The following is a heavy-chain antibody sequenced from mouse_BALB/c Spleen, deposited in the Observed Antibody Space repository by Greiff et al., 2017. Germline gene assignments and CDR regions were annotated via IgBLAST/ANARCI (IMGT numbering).Heavy chain of an antibody. D-gene: IGHD2-2*01. CDR2: IWSGGST. Sequence: VHLVESGPGLVQPSQSLSITCTVSGFSLTSYGVHWVRQSPGKGLEWLGVIWSGGSTDYNAAFISRLSISKDNSKSQVFFKMNSLQANDTAIYYCARMGGYDGYAMDYWGQGTSVTVSS. CDR1: GFSLTSYG. V-gene: IGHV2-2*02. CDR3: ARMGGYDGYAMDY. J-gene: IGHJ4*01.